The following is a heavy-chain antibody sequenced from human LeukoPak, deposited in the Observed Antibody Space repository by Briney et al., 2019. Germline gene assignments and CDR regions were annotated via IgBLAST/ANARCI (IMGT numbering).Heavy chain of an antibody. J-gene: IGHJ4*02. V-gene: IGHV3-21*01. CDR2: ISSSSTYI. Sequence: GGSLRLSCAASGFTFSSYTMNWVRQAPGKGLEWVSSISSSSTYIYYADSVEGCSTISRDNAENSLFLEMNSLRAEDTAVYYCARDLGTTMITSLGYWGQGTLVTVSS. D-gene: IGHD3-22*01. CDR1: GFTFSSYT. CDR3: ARDLGTTMITSLGY.